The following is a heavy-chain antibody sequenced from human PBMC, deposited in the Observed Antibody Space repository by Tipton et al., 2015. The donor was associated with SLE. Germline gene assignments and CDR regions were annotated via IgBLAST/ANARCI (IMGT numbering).Heavy chain of an antibody. V-gene: IGHV4-34*01. J-gene: IGHJ4*02. CDR3: AREKDTFEY. CDR1: GGSFSGYY. Sequence: TLSLTCAVYGGSFSGYYWSWIRQPPGKGLEWIGEINHSGSTNYNPSLKSRVTISVDTSKNQFSLRLSSVAAADTAVYYCAREKDTFEYWGQGSLVTVSS. CDR2: INHSGST. D-gene: IGHD2-15*01.